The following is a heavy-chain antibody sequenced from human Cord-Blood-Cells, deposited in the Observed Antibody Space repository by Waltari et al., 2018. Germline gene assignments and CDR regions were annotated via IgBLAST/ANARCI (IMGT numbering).Heavy chain of an antibody. CDR1: GYTFTSYA. CDR2: INGGNDNK. CDR3: ARDKVRGGSYNWFDP. Sequence: QVQLVQSGAEVKKPGASVKVSCMASGYTFTSYAMHWVRPAPGQRLEWMGGINGGNDNKKYSQKFQGRVTFTRDTSASTPYMELSSLRSEDTAVYYCARDKVRGGSYNWFDPCGQGTLVTVSS. V-gene: IGHV1-3*01. J-gene: IGHJ5*02. D-gene: IGHD1-26*01.